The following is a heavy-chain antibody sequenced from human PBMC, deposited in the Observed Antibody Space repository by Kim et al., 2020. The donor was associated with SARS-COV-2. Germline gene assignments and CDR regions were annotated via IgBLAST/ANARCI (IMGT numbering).Heavy chain of an antibody. D-gene: IGHD5-18*01. Sequence: SETLSLTCAVSGGSINSSNWWSWVRQPPGKGLEWIGEIYHSGSTNYNPSLKSRVTISVDKSKNQFSLKLSSVTAADTAVYYCARAKRGYSYGYGMDVWGQGATVTVSS. V-gene: IGHV4-4*02. CDR3: ARAKRGYSYGYGMDV. CDR2: IYHSGST. J-gene: IGHJ6*02. CDR1: GGSINSSNW.